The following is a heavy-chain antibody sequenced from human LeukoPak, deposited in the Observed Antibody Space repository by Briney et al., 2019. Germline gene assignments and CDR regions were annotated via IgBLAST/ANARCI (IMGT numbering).Heavy chain of an antibody. V-gene: IGHV1-58*02. D-gene: IGHD3-3*01. CDR1: GFTFTSSA. J-gene: IGHJ4*02. CDR2: IVVGSGNT. CDR3: AATYYDFWSGAFDY. Sequence: GASVKVSCKASGFTFTSSAMQWVRQARGQRLEWIGWIVVGSGNTNYAQKFQERVTITRDMSTSTAYMELSSLRSEDTAVYYCAATYYDFWSGAFDYWGQGTLVTVSS.